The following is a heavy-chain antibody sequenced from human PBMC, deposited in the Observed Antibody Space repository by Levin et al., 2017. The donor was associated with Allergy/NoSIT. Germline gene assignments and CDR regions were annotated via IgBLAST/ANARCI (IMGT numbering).Heavy chain of an antibody. CDR1: GFTFSSYG. D-gene: IGHD6-13*01. CDR2: IWYDGSNK. V-gene: IGHV3-33*01. Sequence: GGSLRLSCAASGFTFSSYGMHWVRQAPGKGLEWVAVIWYDGSNKYYADSVKGRFTISRDNSKNTLYLQMNSLRAEDTAVYYCARDQSGYSSSWYGVLFDYWGQGTLVTVSS. CDR3: ARDQSGYSSSWYGVLFDY. J-gene: IGHJ4*02.